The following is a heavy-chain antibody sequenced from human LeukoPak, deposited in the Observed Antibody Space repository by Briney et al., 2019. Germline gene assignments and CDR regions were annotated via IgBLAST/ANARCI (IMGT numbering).Heavy chain of an antibody. CDR3: ARGLGDGDYGTPLGY. CDR1: GLTFGSYG. Sequence: GGSLRLSCAASGLTFGSYGMHRVRQAPGKGLEWVAVISYDGSNKYYADSVKGRFTISRDNSKNTLYLQMNSLRAEDTAVYYCARGLGDGDYGTPLGYWGQGTLVTVSS. D-gene: IGHD4-17*01. CDR2: ISYDGSNK. J-gene: IGHJ4*02. V-gene: IGHV3-30*19.